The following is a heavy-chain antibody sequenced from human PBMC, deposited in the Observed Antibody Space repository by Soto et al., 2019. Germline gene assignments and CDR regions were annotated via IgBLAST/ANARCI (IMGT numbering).Heavy chain of an antibody. D-gene: IGHD1-7*01. J-gene: IGHJ4*02. CDR2: IYYSGST. CDR3: ARGLTGTTFDY. Sequence: QVQLQESGPGLVKPSETLSLTCPVSGGSISSYYWSWIRQPPGKGLEWIGYIYYSGSTNYNPSHKSRVTISVATSKNQFSLKLSSVTAADTAVYYCARGLTGTTFDYWGQGTLVTVAS. V-gene: IGHV4-59*01. CDR1: GGSISSYY.